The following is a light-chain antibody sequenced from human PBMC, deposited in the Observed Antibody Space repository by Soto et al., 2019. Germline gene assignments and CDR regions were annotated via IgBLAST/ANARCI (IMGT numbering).Light chain of an antibody. CDR3: NSYTSTNTLV. V-gene: IGLV2-14*01. CDR1: SSDVGGYNF. Sequence: QSALTQPASVSGSPGQSITISCTGTSSDVGGYNFVSWYQHHPGKAPKLMIYEVSNRPSGVSNRFSGSKSGNTASLTSSGLQAEDEADYYCNSYTSTNTLVFXTGTKGTVL. J-gene: IGLJ1*01. CDR2: EVS.